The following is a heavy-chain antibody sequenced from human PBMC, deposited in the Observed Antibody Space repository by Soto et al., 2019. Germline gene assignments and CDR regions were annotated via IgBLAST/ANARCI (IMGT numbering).Heavy chain of an antibody. CDR3: ARDFYAGTVTTKALDY. D-gene: IGHD4-17*01. J-gene: IGHJ4*02. CDR2: ISAYNGNT. Sequence: EASMKVSCKASGYTFTSYGISWVRQAPGQGLEWMGWISAYNGNTNYAQKLQGRVTMTTDTSTSTAYMELRSLRSDDTAVYYCARDFYAGTVTTKALDYWGQGTLVTVSS. V-gene: IGHV1-18*01. CDR1: GYTFTSYG.